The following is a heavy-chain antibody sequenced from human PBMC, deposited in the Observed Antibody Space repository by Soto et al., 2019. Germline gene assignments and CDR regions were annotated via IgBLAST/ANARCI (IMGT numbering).Heavy chain of an antibody. V-gene: IGHV4-59*08. CDR2: IYYSGST. J-gene: IGHJ4*02. Sequence: PSDTLSLTCNVSSGSISSYYGIWIRQPPGKGLEWIGYIYYSGSTNYNPSLKSRVTISVDTSKNQFSLKLSSVTAADTAVYYCARRYGSSFEYWGQGTLVTVSS. CDR3: ARRYGSSFEY. D-gene: IGHD6-13*01. CDR1: SGSISSYY.